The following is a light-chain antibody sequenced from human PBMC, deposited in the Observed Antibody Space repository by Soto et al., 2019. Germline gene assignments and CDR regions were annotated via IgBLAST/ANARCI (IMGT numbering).Light chain of an antibody. Sequence: EIPLTQSPSSLAASVGDRLTLTCRASRNVSSYLNWYQHKPGKGPTLLIHATSNLQIGVPSRFSGSGSGTEFTLTISSLEPEDFGTYYCQQSYKMPSFGQGTRLEI. J-gene: IGKJ5*01. V-gene: IGKV1-39*01. CDR1: RNVSSY. CDR2: ATS. CDR3: QQSYKMPS.